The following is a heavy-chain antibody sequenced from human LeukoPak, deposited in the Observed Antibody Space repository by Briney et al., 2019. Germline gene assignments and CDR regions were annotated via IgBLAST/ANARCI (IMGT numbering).Heavy chain of an antibody. V-gene: IGHV4-59*01. CDR1: GGSISSYY. J-gene: IGHJ1*01. CDR2: IYYSGDT. Sequence: SETLSVTCTVSGGSISSYYWRWIRQPPRKGLEWIVHIYYSGDTNYNPYLKSRVTLSVDTSQHQFSLNLSSVTAADTAMYYCARGGAIPGTRGYFQHWGQGTLVTVSS. D-gene: IGHD6-13*01. CDR3: ARGGAIPGTRGYFQH.